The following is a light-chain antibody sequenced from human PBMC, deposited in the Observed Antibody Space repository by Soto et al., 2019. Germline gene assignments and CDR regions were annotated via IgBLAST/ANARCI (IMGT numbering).Light chain of an antibody. Sequence: DIQMTQSPSTLSASVGDRVTITCRASQSIGDSLAWYQQKPGKAPKLLIYDASSLESGVPSRFSGSGSGTEFTLTISSLQPDDFATYYCQQYDAYGTFGQGTKVDIK. CDR3: QQYDAYGT. CDR1: QSIGDS. V-gene: IGKV1-5*01. J-gene: IGKJ1*01. CDR2: DAS.